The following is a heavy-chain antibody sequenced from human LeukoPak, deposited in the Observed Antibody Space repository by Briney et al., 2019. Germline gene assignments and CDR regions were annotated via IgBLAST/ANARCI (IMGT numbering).Heavy chain of an antibody. J-gene: IGHJ5*02. CDR3: ARDGGGSQQSNWFDP. CDR1: GFTFDDYA. CDR2: ISWNSGSI. V-gene: IGHV3-9*01. Sequence: GRSLRLSCAASGFTFDDYAMHWVRQAPGKGLEWVSGISWNSGSIGYADSVMGRFTISRDNAKNSLYLQMNSLRAEDTAVYYCARDGGGSQQSNWFDPWGQGTLVTVSS. D-gene: IGHD1-26*01.